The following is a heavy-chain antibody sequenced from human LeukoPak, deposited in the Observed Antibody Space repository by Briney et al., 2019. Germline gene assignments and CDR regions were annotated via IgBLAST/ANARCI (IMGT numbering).Heavy chain of an antibody. J-gene: IGHJ4*02. V-gene: IGHV3-30*02. D-gene: IGHD6-19*01. CDR1: GFTFSSYG. CDR2: IRYDGSNK. CDR3: AEESDSSGWYYFDY. Sequence: GRSLRLSCAASGFTFSSYGMHWVRQAPGKGLEWVAFIRYDGSNKYYADSVKGRFTISRDNSKNTLYLQMNSLRAEDTAVYYCAEESDSSGWYYFDYWGQGTLVTVSS.